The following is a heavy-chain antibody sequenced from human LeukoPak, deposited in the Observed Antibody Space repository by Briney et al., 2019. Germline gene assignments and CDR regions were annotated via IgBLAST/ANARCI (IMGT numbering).Heavy chain of an antibody. J-gene: IGHJ5*02. V-gene: IGHV4-38-2*02. D-gene: IGHD3-10*01. Sequence: SETLSLTCTVSGYSISSGYYWGWIRQPPGKGLEWIGSIYYSGSTYYNPSLKSRVTISVDTSKNQFSLKLSSVTAADTAVYYCARYYYGSGSYSPGRYNWFDPWGQGTLVTVSS. CDR1: GYSISSGYY. CDR2: IYYSGST. CDR3: ARYYYGSGSYSPGRYNWFDP.